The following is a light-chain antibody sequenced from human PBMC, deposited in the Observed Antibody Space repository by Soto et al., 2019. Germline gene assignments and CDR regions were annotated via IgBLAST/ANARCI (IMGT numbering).Light chain of an antibody. J-gene: IGKJ1*01. Sequence: TPSPATLSLPPGDSDNLSCRASQSVSNNYLAWYQHKPGKAPKFLIYDASSLESGVPSRFSGSGPGTEFTLTISNLQPDDFATYFCQQNNNYPRTFGQGTKVDIK. CDR3: QQNNNYPRT. CDR1: QSVSNNY. CDR2: DAS. V-gene: IGKV1-5*01.